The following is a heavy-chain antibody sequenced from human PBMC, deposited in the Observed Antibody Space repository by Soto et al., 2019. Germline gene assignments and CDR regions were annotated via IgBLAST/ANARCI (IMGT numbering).Heavy chain of an antibody. V-gene: IGHV4-59*01. CDR2: IYYSGST. J-gene: IGHJ5*02. Sequence: QVQLQESGPGLVKPSETLSLTCTVSGGSISSYYWSWIRQPPGKGLEWIGYIYYSGSTNYNPSLKSRVTRSVDTSKNQFSLKLSSVTAADTAVYYCARGRRYSSSWENWFDPWGQGTLVTVSS. D-gene: IGHD6-13*01. CDR3: ARGRRYSSSWENWFDP. CDR1: GGSISSYY.